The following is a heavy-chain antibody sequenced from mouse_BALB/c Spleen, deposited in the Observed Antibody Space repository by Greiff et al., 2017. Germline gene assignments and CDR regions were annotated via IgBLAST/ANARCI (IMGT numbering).Heavy chain of an antibody. Sequence: VQLKQSGPELVKPGASVKISCKASGYTFTDYNMHWVKQSHGKSLEWIGYIYPYNGGTGYNQKFKSKATLTVDNSSSTAYMELRSLTSEDSAVYYCAPIHYYGYGGFAYWGQGTLVTVSA. CDR2: IYPYNGGT. CDR3: APIHYYGYGGFAY. CDR1: GYTFTDYN. V-gene: IGHV1S29*02. J-gene: IGHJ3*01. D-gene: IGHD1-2*01.